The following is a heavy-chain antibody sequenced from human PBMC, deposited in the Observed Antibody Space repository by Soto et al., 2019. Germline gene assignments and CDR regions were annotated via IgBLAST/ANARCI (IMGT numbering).Heavy chain of an antibody. CDR2: ISNDGSNE. CDR3: AKGEVRGIIPSYFDY. D-gene: IGHD3-10*01. Sequence: SCKASGYTFTNYDINWVRQAPGQGLEWVARISNDGSNEYYVDSVKGRFTISRDNSKNTLYLQMDSLRAEDTAVYYCAKGEVRGIIPSYFDYWGLGTLVTVSS. J-gene: IGHJ4*02. CDR1: GYTFTNYD. V-gene: IGHV3-30*16.